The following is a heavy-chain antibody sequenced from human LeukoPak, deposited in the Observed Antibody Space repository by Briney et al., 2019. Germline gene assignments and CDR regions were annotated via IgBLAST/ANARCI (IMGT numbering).Heavy chain of an antibody. CDR1: GGTFSSYA. J-gene: IGHJ4*02. CDR2: IIPIFGTA. CDR3: AAIAAVGTAGY. Sequence: ASVKVSCKASGGTFSSYAISWVRQAPGQGLEWMGGIIPIFGTANYAQKFQGRVTFTADESTSTAYMELSSLRSEDTAVYYCAAIAAVGTAGYWGQGTLVTVSS. V-gene: IGHV1-69*01. D-gene: IGHD6-13*01.